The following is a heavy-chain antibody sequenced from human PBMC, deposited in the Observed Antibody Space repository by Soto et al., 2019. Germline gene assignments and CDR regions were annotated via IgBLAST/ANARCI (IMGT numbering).Heavy chain of an antibody. CDR1: GGSFSGYY. J-gene: IGHJ4*02. CDR3: ARGRRRITIFGVVLFYFDY. CDR2: INHSGST. Sequence: NPSETLSLTCAVYGGSFSGYYWSWIRQPPGKGLEWIGEINHSGSTNYNPSLKSRVTISVDTSKNQFSLKLSSVTAADTAVYYCARGRRRITIFGVVLFYFDYWGQGTLVTVSS. D-gene: IGHD3-3*01. V-gene: IGHV4-34*01.